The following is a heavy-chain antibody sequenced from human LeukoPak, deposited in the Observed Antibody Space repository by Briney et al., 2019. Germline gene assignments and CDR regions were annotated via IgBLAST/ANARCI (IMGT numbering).Heavy chain of an antibody. CDR3: ARHVTTVTVTGYGMDV. D-gene: IGHD4-11*01. CDR1: GYSFTSYW. CDR2: IYPGDSDT. Sequence: GESLNISCKGSGYSFTSYWIGWVRQMPGKGLEWMGIIYPGDSDTRYSPSFQGQVTISADKSISTAYLQWSSLKASDTAMYYCARHVTTVTVTGYGMDVWGQGTTVTVSS. V-gene: IGHV5-51*01. J-gene: IGHJ6*02.